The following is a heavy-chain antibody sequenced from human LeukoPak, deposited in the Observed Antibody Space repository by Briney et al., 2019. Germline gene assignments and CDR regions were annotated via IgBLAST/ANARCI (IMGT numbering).Heavy chain of an antibody. D-gene: IGHD2-8*01. CDR1: GGSFSGYY. Sequence: PSETLSLTCAVYGGSFSGYYWSWIRQPPGTGLEWIGSISHSENTFYNPSLKSRVTISVDTSKNHFSLNLSAVTAADTAVYCCARARKYNGNPNWIDLWGQGVLVTVSS. V-gene: IGHV4-34*11. J-gene: IGHJ5*02. CDR3: ARARKYNGNPNWIDL. CDR2: ISHSENT.